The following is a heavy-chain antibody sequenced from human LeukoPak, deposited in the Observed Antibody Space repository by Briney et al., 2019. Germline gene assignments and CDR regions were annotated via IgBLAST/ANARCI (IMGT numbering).Heavy chain of an antibody. V-gene: IGHV6-1*01. CDR1: GDSVSSNSVA. CDR2: TYYRSRWYN. D-gene: IGHD4-17*01. Sequence: SQTLSLTCAISGDSVSSNSVAWNWVTQSPSRGLEWLVRTYYRSRWYNDYAVSVKSRTTINPETSKNQFSLQLTSVTPEDTAVYYCARDHDYGDYGTYEDYWGQGTLATVSS. J-gene: IGHJ4*02. CDR3: ARDHDYGDYGTYEDY.